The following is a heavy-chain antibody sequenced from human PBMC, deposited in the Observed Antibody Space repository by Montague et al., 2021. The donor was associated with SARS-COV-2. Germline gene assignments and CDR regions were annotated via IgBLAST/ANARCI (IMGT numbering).Heavy chain of an antibody. CDR1: GGSFSGYY. CDR3: ARWDPQTLTLIGLRGKSASDY. CDR2: INHSGTT. J-gene: IGHJ4*02. V-gene: IGHV4-34*01. D-gene: IGHD4-23*01. Sequence: SETLSLTCAVYGGSFSGYYWTWIRHSPRQGLEWIAEINHSGTTNYNFNPSLRSRVTISVDTSKSQFSLKLSSVTAADTGVYYCARWDPQTLTLIGLRGKSASDYWGQGTLVTVSS.